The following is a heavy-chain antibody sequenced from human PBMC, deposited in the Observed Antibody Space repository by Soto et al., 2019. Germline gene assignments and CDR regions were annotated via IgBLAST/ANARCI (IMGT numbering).Heavy chain of an antibody. D-gene: IGHD2-15*01. V-gene: IGHV4-61*01. CDR2: MYYSGST. CDR3: ARAGAATLSDY. Sequence: SETLSLTCTVSGGSVSSGSYYWSWIRQPPGKGLEWIGYMYYSGSTNYNPSLKSRVTISVDTSKNQFSLKLSSVTAADTAVYYCARAGAATLSDYWGQGTLVTVSS. CDR1: GGSVSSGSYY. J-gene: IGHJ4*02.